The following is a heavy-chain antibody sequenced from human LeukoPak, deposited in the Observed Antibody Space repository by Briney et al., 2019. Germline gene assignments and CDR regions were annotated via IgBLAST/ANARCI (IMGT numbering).Heavy chain of an antibody. CDR3: ARDFQWRPFDY. Sequence: GGSLRLSCEASGFTFSNHGMHWVRQAPGKGLEWVALIWNDGSNKYYGDSVKGRFTISRGNTNNTIHPHMNSLRAEDTAMYYCARDFQWRPFDYWGQGTLVTVSS. CDR2: IWNDGSNK. CDR1: GFTFSNHG. V-gene: IGHV3-33*01. D-gene: IGHD6-19*01. J-gene: IGHJ4*02.